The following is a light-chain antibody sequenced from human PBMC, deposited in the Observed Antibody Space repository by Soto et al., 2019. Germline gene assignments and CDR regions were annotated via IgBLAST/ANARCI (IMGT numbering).Light chain of an antibody. J-gene: IGLJ1*01. V-gene: IGLV2-23*02. CDR3: CSYAGSNNFDV. CDR1: SSDVGGYNY. Sequence: QSALTQPASVSGSPGQSITISCTGTSSDVGGYNYVSWYQQHPGKAPKLMIYDVSNRPSGVSNRFSGSKSGNTASLTISGLQAEDEADYYCCSYAGSNNFDVFGNGTKVTVL. CDR2: DVS.